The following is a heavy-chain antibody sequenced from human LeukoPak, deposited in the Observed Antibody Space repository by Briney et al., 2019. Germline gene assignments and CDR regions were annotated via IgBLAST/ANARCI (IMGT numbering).Heavy chain of an antibody. V-gene: IGHV4-39*01. CDR2: IYYSGST. J-gene: IGHJ4*02. Sequence: PSETLSLTCTVSGGSISSSSYYWGWIHQPPGKGLEWIGSIYYSGSTYYNPSLKSRVTISVDTSKNQFSLKLSSVTAADTAVYYCARRLRGVIQYYFDYWGQGTLVTVSS. CDR3: ARRLRGVIQYYFDY. D-gene: IGHD3-10*01. CDR1: GGSISSSSYY.